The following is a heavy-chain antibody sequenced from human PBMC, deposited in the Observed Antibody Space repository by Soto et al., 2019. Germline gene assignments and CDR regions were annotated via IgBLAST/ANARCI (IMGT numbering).Heavy chain of an antibody. CDR2: VYYSGST. Sequence: PSETLSLTCTVSGGSVSSNTYYWGWIRQPPGKGLEWIGNVYYSGSTNYNPSLKSRVTISVDTSKNQFSLKLSSVTAADTAVYYCARHPVPAAAVSINYYYYDMDVWGKGTTVTVSS. V-gene: IGHV4-61*01. D-gene: IGHD2-2*01. CDR3: ARHPVPAAAVSINYYYYDMDV. CDR1: GGSVSSNTYY. J-gene: IGHJ6*03.